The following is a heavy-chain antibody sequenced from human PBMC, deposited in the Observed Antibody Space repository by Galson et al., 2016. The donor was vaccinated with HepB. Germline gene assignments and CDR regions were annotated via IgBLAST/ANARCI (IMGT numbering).Heavy chain of an antibody. CDR2: IIPMFDTA. D-gene: IGHD3-10*01. J-gene: IGHJ6*02. Sequence: SVKVSCKASGGSFSTYGLNWVRQAPGQGLEWMGGIIPMFDTAKYAQKFQGRVTITADESTSTAYMELRSLKSEDTAVYFCARGVPPPLRFATPSPTFYYHGMDVWGLGTTVTVSS. CDR1: GGSFSTYG. V-gene: IGHV1-69*13. CDR3: ARGVPPPLRFATPSPTFYYHGMDV.